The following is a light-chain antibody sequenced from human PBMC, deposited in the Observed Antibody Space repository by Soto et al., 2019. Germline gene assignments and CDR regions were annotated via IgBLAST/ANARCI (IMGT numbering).Light chain of an antibody. Sequence: EIVMTQSPATLAAAPGERATLSCRGSQSVSSNLAWYQQKPGQAPRLLIYGASTRATGIPARFSGSGSGTEFTLTISSLQSEDFAVYYCQQYNNWPPWTFGQGTKV. V-gene: IGKV3-15*01. J-gene: IGKJ1*01. CDR2: GAS. CDR1: QSVSSN. CDR3: QQYNNWPPWT.